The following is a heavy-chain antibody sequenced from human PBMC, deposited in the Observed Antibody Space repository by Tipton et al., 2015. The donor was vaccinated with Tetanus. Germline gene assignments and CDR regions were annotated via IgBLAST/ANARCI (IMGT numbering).Heavy chain of an antibody. CDR3: AKDPPKYYDLWSGYYPHQTEGDY. J-gene: IGHJ4*02. Sequence: SLRLSCAASGFTFSSYAMSWVRQAPGKGLEWVSAIRGSGGSTYYADSVKGRFTISRDNSKNTLYLQMNSLRAEDTAVYYCAKDPPKYYDLWSGYYPHQTEGDYWGQGTLVTVSS. CDR2: IRGSGGST. V-gene: IGHV3-23*01. D-gene: IGHD3-3*01. CDR1: GFTFSSYA.